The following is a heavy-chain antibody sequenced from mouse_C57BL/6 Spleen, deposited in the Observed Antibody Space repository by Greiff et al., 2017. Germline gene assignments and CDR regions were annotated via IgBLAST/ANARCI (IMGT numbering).Heavy chain of an antibody. V-gene: IGHV1-66*01. Sequence: QVQLQQSGPELVKPGASVTISCKASGYSFTSYYIHWVKQRPGQGLEWIGWIYPGSGNTKYNEKFKGKATLTADTSSSTAYMQLSSLTSEDSAVYDCARSIYYGYDGGAMDYWGQGTSVTVSS. CDR3: ARSIYYGYDGGAMDY. CDR2: IYPGSGNT. D-gene: IGHD2-2*01. J-gene: IGHJ4*01. CDR1: GYSFTSYY.